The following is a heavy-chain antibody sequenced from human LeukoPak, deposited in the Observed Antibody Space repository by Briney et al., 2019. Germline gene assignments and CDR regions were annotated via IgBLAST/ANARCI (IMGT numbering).Heavy chain of an antibody. CDR3: ARELWDWGPDAFDI. J-gene: IGHJ3*02. Sequence: SETLSLTCTVSGGSISSYYWSWIRQPPGKGLEWIGCIYYSGSTNYNPSLKSRVTISVDTSKNQFSLKLSSVTAADTAVYYCARELWDWGPDAFDIWGQGTMVTVSS. CDR2: IYYSGST. V-gene: IGHV4-59*01. CDR1: GGSISSYY. D-gene: IGHD3/OR15-3a*01.